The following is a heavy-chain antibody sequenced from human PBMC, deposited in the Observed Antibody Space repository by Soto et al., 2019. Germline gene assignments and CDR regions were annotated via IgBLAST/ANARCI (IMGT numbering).Heavy chain of an antibody. D-gene: IGHD2-2*01. CDR2: IIPVFGRA. J-gene: IGHJ6*03. CDR1: GGIFSSYS. V-gene: IGHV1-69*02. Sequence: QVQLVQSGAEVKKPGSSVKVSCKASGGIFSSYSINWVRQAPGQGLEWMGTIIPVFGRATYAPRFQIRVTIIADTSTSTAYMEVRSLRSEDTAVYYCAKQFSSETQRLSPSYHYNDMDVWGKGTTVTVSS. CDR3: AKQFSSETQRLSPSYHYNDMDV.